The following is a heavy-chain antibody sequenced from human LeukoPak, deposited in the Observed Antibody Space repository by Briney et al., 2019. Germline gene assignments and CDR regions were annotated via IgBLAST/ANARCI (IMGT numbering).Heavy chain of an antibody. J-gene: IGHJ4*02. Sequence: SETLSLTCTVSGGSISSYYWSWIRQPPGKGLEWIGYIYYSGSTNYNPSLKSRVTISVDTSKNQFSLKLSSVTAADTAVYYCARDLHDPQTSCYDYWGQGTLVTVSS. CDR2: IYYSGST. V-gene: IGHV4-59*01. CDR3: ARDLHDPQTSCYDY. CDR1: GGSISSYY. D-gene: IGHD2-2*01.